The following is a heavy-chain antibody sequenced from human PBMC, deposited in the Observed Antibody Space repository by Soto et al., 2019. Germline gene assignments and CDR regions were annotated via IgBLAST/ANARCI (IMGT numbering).Heavy chain of an antibody. V-gene: IGHV3-21*01. J-gene: IGHJ5*02. CDR2: ISSSSSYI. D-gene: IGHD6-13*01. CDR3: ARGVAAAGPNWFDP. Sequence: EVQLVESGGGLVKPGGSLRLSCAASGFTFSSYSMNWVRQAPGKGLEWVSSISSSSSYIYYADSVKGRFTISRDNAKNSLYLQMNSLRAEDTAVYYCARGVAAAGPNWFDPWGQGTLVTVSS. CDR1: GFTFSSYS.